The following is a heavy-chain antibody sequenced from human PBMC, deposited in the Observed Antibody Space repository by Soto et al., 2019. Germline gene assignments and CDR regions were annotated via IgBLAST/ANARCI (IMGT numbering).Heavy chain of an antibody. CDR1: GYTFTGYY. D-gene: IGHD3-10*01. V-gene: IGHV1-2*02. CDR2: INPNSGGT. CDR3: ASGALGFDY. Sequence: ASVKVSCKASGYTFTGYYMHWVRQAPGQGLEWMGWINPNSGGTNYAQKFQGRVTMTRDTSMSTAYMELSSVRSEDTAVYYCASGALGFDYWGQGTLVTVSS. J-gene: IGHJ4*02.